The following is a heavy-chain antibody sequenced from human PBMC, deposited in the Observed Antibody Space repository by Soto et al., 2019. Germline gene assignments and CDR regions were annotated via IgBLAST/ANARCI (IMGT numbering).Heavy chain of an antibody. CDR1: GFTFSGSA. J-gene: IGHJ4*02. D-gene: IGHD5-12*01. CDR2: IRSKANSYAT. V-gene: IGHV3-73*01. CDR3: TRHLVETVGNNDY. Sequence: EVQLVESGGGLVQPGGPLKLSCAASGFTFSGSAMHWVRQASGKGLEWVGRIRSKANSYATAYAASVKGRFTISRDDSKITAYLQMNSPKTEDTAVYYGTRHLVETVGNNDYWGQGTLVTVSS.